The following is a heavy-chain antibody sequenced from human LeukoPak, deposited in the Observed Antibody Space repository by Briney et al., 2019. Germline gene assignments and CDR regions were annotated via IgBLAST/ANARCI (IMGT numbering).Heavy chain of an antibody. J-gene: IGHJ4*02. CDR3: ARDPDNWGKFDY. CDR1: GFPFSTYW. Sequence: GGSLRLSCAASGFPFSTYWMHWVRQVPGKGLVWVSGINSGGNRTTYADSVKGRFTISRDNAKNTLYLQMYSLRAEDTAIYYCARDPDNWGKFDYWGQGTLVTVSS. CDR2: INSGGNRT. D-gene: IGHD1-1*01. V-gene: IGHV3-74*01.